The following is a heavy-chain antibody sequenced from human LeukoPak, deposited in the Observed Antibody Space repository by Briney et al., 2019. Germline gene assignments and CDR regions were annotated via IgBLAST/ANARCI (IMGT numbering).Heavy chain of an antibody. D-gene: IGHD3-9*01. Sequence: SETLSLTCTVSGGSISSYYWSWIRQPPWKGLEWIGYIYYSGSTNYNPSLKSRVTISVDTSKNQFSLKLSSVTAADTAVYYCARDGDPVYYDILTGYYIGAFDIWGQGTMVTVSS. CDR2: IYYSGST. CDR1: GGSISSYY. CDR3: ARDGDPVYYDILTGYYIGAFDI. J-gene: IGHJ3*02. V-gene: IGHV4-59*01.